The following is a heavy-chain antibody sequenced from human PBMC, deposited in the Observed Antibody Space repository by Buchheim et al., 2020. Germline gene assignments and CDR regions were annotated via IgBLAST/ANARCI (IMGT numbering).Heavy chain of an antibody. CDR3: AGLSSIAARLSGFYYYYYGMDV. J-gene: IGHJ6*02. Sequence: EVQLLESGGGLVQPGGSLRLSCAASGFTFSSYAMSWVRQAPGKGLEWVSAISGSGGSTYYADSVKGRFTISRDNSKNTLYLQMNSLRAEDTAVYYCAGLSSIAARLSGFYYYYYGMDVWGQGTT. CDR1: GFTFSSYA. D-gene: IGHD6-6*01. V-gene: IGHV3-23*01. CDR2: ISGSGGST.